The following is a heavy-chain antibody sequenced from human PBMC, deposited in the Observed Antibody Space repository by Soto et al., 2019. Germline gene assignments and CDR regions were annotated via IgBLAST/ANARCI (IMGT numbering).Heavy chain of an antibody. V-gene: IGHV3-30*18. Sequence: QVQLVESGGGVVEPGRSLRLSCAASGFTFSSYGMHWVRQVPGKGLEWVSVISFDGSNKHHADSVEGRVSISRDNSKDTVYRKMNRLIEEVTAVDYCVKDLWASCAYPDAFDIWPQGTMVTVSS. CDR3: VKDLWASCAYPDAFDI. CDR1: GFTFSSYG. J-gene: IGHJ3*02. D-gene: IGHD3-16*01. CDR2: ISFDGSNK.